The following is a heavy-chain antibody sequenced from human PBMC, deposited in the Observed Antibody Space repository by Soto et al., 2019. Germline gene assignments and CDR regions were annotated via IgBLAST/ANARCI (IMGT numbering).Heavy chain of an antibody. Sequence: QVQLVQSGAEVKKPGSSVKVSCKASGGTFSSSSISWVRQAPGQGLEWMGGIIPIFGTANYTQKFQGRVTGAADEATSTAYMELRSLSSDDTAVYYCARPIRDYYARGGPSAWFDPWGQGTLVTVSS. J-gene: IGHJ5*02. V-gene: IGHV1-69*12. CDR2: IIPIFGTA. CDR3: ARPIRDYYARGGPSAWFDP. D-gene: IGHD3-10*01. CDR1: GGTFSSSS.